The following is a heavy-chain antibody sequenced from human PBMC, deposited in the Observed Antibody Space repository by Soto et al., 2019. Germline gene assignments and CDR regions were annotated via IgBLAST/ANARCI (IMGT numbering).Heavy chain of an antibody. CDR2: IFYIGNT. CDR1: GGSIRRGGYF. CDR3: ARSVFP. Sequence: QVQLQESGQALVKPAQTLSLPCTVSGGSIRRGGYFWSWIRQHPGKGVEWIGYIFYIGNTYYIPSLKSRVTISVDTSKNQFSLKLTSVTAADTAVYSCARSVFPWGQGTLFTVSS. V-gene: IGHV4-31*03. J-gene: IGHJ5*02.